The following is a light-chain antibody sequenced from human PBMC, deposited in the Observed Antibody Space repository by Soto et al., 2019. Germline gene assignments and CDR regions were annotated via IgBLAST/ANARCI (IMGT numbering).Light chain of an antibody. Sequence: QSVLTQPASVSGSPGQSITISCTGTSSDVGVYNYVSWYQQHPGKAPKLMIYDVSNRTSGVSNRFSGSKSGNTASLTISGLQAEDEADYYCSSYTSSSTRVFGGGTKLTVL. J-gene: IGLJ2*01. CDR2: DVS. CDR3: SSYTSSSTRV. CDR1: SSDVGVYNY. V-gene: IGLV2-14*01.